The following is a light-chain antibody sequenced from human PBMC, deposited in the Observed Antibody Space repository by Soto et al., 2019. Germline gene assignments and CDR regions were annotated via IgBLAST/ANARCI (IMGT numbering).Light chain of an antibody. CDR3: QQYIDVPRT. Sequence: DIQMTQSPSSLSASVGDRVTISCQTSRAIRKYLNWYQQKPGKPPQLLIFEASNLETGVPSRFSGRGSGTNLTLTISSLQPEDFATYYCQQYIDVPRTFGQGTKVEIK. CDR1: RAIRKY. CDR2: EAS. J-gene: IGKJ1*01. V-gene: IGKV1-33*01.